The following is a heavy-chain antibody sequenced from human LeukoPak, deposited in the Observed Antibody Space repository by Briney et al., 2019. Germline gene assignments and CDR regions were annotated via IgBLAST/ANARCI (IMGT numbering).Heavy chain of an antibody. D-gene: IGHD3-22*01. CDR3: ARDQRDYYYDSSGSHFDY. CDR2: ISGYNGKT. CDR1: GYTFNTYG. J-gene: IGHJ4*02. Sequence: GASVKVSCKASGYTFNTYGITWVRQAPGQGLEWMGWISGYNGKTKYAQKLQDRVTMTTDTSTTTVYMELSSLRSEDTAVYYCARDQRDYYYDSSGSHFDYWGQGTLVTVSS. V-gene: IGHV1-18*01.